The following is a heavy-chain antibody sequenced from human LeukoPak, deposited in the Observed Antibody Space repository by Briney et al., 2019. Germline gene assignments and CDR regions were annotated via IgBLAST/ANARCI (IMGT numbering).Heavy chain of an antibody. V-gene: IGHV4-39*07. CDR3: ASATDIAAGYYYYMDV. D-gene: IGHD6-13*01. Sequence: PSETLSLTCTVSGGSISSSSYYWGWIRQPPGKGLEWIGSIYYSGSTYYNPSLKSRVTISVDTSKNQFSLKLSSVTAADTAVYYCASATDIAAGYYYYMDVWGKGTTVTVSS. J-gene: IGHJ6*03. CDR1: GGSISSSSYY. CDR2: IYYSGST.